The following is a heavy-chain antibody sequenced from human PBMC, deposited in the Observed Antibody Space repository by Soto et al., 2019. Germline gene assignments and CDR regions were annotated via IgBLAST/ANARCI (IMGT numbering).Heavy chain of an antibody. CDR2: ISYDGSNK. V-gene: IGHV3-30*18. Sequence: PGGSLRLSCAASGFTFSSYGLHWVRQAPGKGLEWVAVISYDGSNKYYADSVKGRFTISRDNSKNTLYLQMNSLRAEDTAVYYCAKDGGWYEAGDYYYGMDVWGQGTTVTVSS. CDR3: AKDGGWYEAGDYYYGMDV. D-gene: IGHD6-19*01. CDR1: GFTFSSYG. J-gene: IGHJ6*02.